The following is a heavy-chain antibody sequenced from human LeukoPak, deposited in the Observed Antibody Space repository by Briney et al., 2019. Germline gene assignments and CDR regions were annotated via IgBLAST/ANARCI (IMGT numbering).Heavy chain of an antibody. J-gene: IGHJ4*02. D-gene: IGHD6-19*01. Sequence: GGSLRLSCAASGFTFTTYWMSWVRQAPGKGLEWVANIKQDGSETYYLDSVKGRFTISRDNAKNSLYLQMNSLRAEDTAVYYCARDSSETYDKIDYWGQGTLVTVSS. CDR1: GFTFTTYW. CDR3: ARDSSETYDKIDY. V-gene: IGHV3-7*01. CDR2: IKQDGSET.